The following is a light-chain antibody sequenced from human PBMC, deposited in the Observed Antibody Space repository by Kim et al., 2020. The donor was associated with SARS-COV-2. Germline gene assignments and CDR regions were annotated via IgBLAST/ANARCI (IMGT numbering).Light chain of an antibody. Sequence: LRSGINVRTYRIYRFEKKPGGLSRYHLGYKSDSYKLQRSGVPRRFHGSKDASPNASLLLISAVRSEDKADHYCAIWYRSTYVVFGEGTQLTV. V-gene: IGLV5-39*01. CDR2: YKSDSYK. CDR3: AIWYRSTYVV. J-gene: IGLJ2*01. CDR1: SGINVRTYR.